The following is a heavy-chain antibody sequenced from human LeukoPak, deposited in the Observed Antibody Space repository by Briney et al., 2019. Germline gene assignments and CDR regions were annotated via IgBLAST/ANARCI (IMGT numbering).Heavy chain of an antibody. D-gene: IGHD1-1*01. Sequence: AGGSLRLSCADSGVTFSSDWMSWVRQAPGKGLEWVAHIKPDGSEKYYVDSMKGRFTISRDNTKNSLSLQMNSLRAEDTAVYYCAKWNEGFNTWGQGTLVTVSS. J-gene: IGHJ4*02. V-gene: IGHV3-7*01. CDR3: AKWNEGFNT. CDR2: IKPDGSEK. CDR1: GVTFSSDW.